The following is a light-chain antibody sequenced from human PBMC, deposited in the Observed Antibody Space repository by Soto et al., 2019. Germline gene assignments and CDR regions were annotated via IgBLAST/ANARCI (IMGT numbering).Light chain of an antibody. Sequence: EIVLTQSPGTLSLSPGERATLSCRASQRVSSSYLAWYQQKPGQAPRLLIYGASSRATGIPDRFSGSGSATDFTLTISRLEPEDFAVYFCQRYGNSPPFTFGQGTKVEI. V-gene: IGKV3-20*01. CDR2: GAS. CDR1: QRVSSSY. J-gene: IGKJ2*01. CDR3: QRYGNSPPFT.